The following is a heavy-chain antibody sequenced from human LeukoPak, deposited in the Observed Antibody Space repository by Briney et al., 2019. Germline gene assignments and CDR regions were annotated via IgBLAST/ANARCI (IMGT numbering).Heavy chain of an antibody. CDR2: ISGSGGST. CDR1: GFTFSSYA. V-gene: IGHV3-23*01. D-gene: IGHD3-22*01. J-gene: IGHJ5*02. Sequence: GGSLRLSCAASGFTFSSYAMSWVRQAPGKGLEWVSAISGSGGSTYYADSVKGRFTISRDNSKNTLYLQMNSLRAEDTAVYYCAKDPRFGSGYFLWFDPWGQGTLVTVSS. CDR3: AKDPRFGSGYFLWFDP.